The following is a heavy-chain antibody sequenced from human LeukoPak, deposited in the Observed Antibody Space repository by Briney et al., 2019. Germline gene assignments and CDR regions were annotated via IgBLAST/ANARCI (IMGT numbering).Heavy chain of an antibody. CDR2: ISNSGSTI. D-gene: IGHD3-22*01. Sequence: GGSPRLSCAASGFTFSDYYMSWIRQAPGKGLEWVSYISNSGSTIYYADSVKGRFTISRDNAKNSLYLQMNSLRAEDTAVYYCARDGFYYYDSSGYWPYGMDVWGQGTTVTVSS. V-gene: IGHV3-11*01. J-gene: IGHJ6*02. CDR1: GFTFSDYY. CDR3: ARDGFYYYDSSGYWPYGMDV.